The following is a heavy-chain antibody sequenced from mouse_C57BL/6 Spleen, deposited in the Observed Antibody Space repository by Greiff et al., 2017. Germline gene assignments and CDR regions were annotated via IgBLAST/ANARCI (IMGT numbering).Heavy chain of an antibody. CDR1: GYSFTGYY. J-gene: IGHJ1*03. D-gene: IGHD5-1*01. V-gene: IGHV1-42*01. CDR3: ARRLEYGWYFDV. CDR2: INPSTGGT. Sequence: EVQLQQSGPELVKPGASVKISCKASGYSFTGYYMNWVKQSPEKSLEWIGEINPSTGGTTYNQKFKAKGTLTVDKSSSTAYMQLKSLTSEDSAVYYCARRLEYGWYFDVWGTGTTVTVSS.